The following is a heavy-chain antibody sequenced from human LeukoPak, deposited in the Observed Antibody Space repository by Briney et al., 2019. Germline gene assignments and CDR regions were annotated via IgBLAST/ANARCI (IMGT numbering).Heavy chain of an antibody. CDR1: GYTFTSYD. J-gene: IGHJ6*03. D-gene: IGHD3-10*01. CDR3: ARDYYYGSGNNYYYYMDV. V-gene: IGHV1-8*03. Sequence: ASVKVSCKASGYTFTSYDINWVRQATGQGLEWMGWINPNSGNTGYAQKFQGRVTITRNTSISTAYMELSSLRSEDTAVYYCARDYYYGSGNNYYYYMDVWGKGTTVTVSS. CDR2: INPNSGNT.